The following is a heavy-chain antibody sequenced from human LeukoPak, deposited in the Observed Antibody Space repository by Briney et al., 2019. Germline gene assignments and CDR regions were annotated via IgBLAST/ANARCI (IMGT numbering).Heavy chain of an antibody. CDR1: GFTVSSNY. Sequence: GGSLRLSCAASGFTVSSNYMSWVRQAPGKGLEWVSVIYSGGSTYYADSVKGIFTISRDNSKNTLYLQMNSLRAEDTAVYYCARDRVDKTGLDYWGQGTLVTVSS. CDR3: ARDRVDKTGLDY. D-gene: IGHD1-14*01. CDR2: IYSGGST. J-gene: IGHJ4*02. V-gene: IGHV3-66*01.